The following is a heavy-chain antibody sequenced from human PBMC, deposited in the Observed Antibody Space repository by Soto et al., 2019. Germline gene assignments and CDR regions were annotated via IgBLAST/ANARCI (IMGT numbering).Heavy chain of an antibody. CDR1: GYTLTELS. CDR2: FDPEDGET. D-gene: IGHD6-19*01. Sequence: ASVKVSCKVSGYTLTELSMHWVRQAPGKGLEWMGGFDPEDGETIYAQKFQGRVTMTVDTSTDTAYMELSSLRSEDTAVYYCATGIAVGGRGDYYDGMDVWGQGTTVTVSS. V-gene: IGHV1-24*01. CDR3: ATGIAVGGRGDYYDGMDV. J-gene: IGHJ6*02.